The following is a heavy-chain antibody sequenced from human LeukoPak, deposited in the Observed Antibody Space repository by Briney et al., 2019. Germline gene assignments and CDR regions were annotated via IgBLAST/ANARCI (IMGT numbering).Heavy chain of an antibody. CDR1: GFTVSSNY. J-gene: IGHJ4*02. CDR3: AADLLPSIYYYGLY. D-gene: IGHD3-10*01. Sequence: AGGSLRLSCAASGFTVSSNYMSWVRQAPGKGLEWVSVIYSGGSTYYADSVKGRFTISRDNSKNTLYLQMNSLRAEDTAVYYCAADLLPSIYYYGLYWGQGTLVTVSS. CDR2: IYSGGST. V-gene: IGHV3-66*01.